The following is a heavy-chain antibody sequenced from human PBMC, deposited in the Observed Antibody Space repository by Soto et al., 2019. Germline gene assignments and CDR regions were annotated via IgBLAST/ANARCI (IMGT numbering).Heavy chain of an antibody. CDR1: GGSFSGYY. CDR3: ARGLRYSRSWYGAFDF. D-gene: IGHD6-13*01. CDR2: INPSGST. Sequence: QVQLPQWGTGLLKPSETLSLTCAVYGGSFSGYYWSWIRQPPGKGLEWIGEINPSGSTNYNPSLKSRVTISVDTSKNQFSLKVSSVTAADTAVYYCARGLRYSRSWYGAFDFWGQGTMVTVSS. V-gene: IGHV4-34*01. J-gene: IGHJ3*01.